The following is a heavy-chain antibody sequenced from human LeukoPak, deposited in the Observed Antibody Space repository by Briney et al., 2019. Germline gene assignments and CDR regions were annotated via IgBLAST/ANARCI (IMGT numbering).Heavy chain of an antibody. J-gene: IGHJ4*02. V-gene: IGHV3-48*01. CDR1: GFTFSTYS. CDR2: ISSSSSTI. CDR3: ARDSPPDY. Sequence: GGSLRLSCAASGFTFSTYSMNWVHQAPGKGLEWVSYISSSSSTIYYADSVRGGFTISRDNAKNSLYLQMKSTRAETTAIYYCARDSPPDYWGQGTLVTVSS.